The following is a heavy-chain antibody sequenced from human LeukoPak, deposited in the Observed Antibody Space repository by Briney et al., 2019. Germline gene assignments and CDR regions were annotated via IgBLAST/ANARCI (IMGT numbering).Heavy chain of an antibody. V-gene: IGHV3-7*01. J-gene: IGHJ4*02. Sequence: GGSLRLSCAASGFTFSSYWMSWVRQAPGKGLEWVANIKQDGSEKYYVDSVKGRFTISRGNAKNSLYLQMNSLRAEDTAVYYCARELGYSGYDFGGFDYWGQGTLVTVSS. CDR1: GFTFSSYW. CDR3: ARELGYSGYDFGGFDY. CDR2: IKQDGSEK. D-gene: IGHD5-12*01.